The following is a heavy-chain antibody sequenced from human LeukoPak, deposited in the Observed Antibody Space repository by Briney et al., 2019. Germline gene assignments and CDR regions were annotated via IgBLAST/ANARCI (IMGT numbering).Heavy chain of an antibody. CDR2: ISDSDSGT. V-gene: IGHV3-23*01. Sequence: GGSLRLSCAASGFTFRSYAMSWVRQAPGKGLEWVSAISDSDSGTYYADSVKGRFTISRDNSKNTLYLQMNSLRTEDTALYYCAKGYGYSSSWTSNYYFYGLDVWGQGTTVTVSS. CDR3: AKGYGYSSSWTSNYYFYGLDV. D-gene: IGHD6-13*01. J-gene: IGHJ6*02. CDR1: GFTFRSYA.